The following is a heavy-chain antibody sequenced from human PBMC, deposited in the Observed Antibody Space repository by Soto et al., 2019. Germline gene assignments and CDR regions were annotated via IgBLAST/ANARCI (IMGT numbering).Heavy chain of an antibody. CDR2: IYYSGST. D-gene: IGHD2-2*03. CDR3: ARDGYCSSTSCQNWFDP. J-gene: IGHJ5*02. V-gene: IGHV4-30-4*01. CDR1: GGSISSGDYY. Sequence: SETLSLTCTVSGGSISSGDYYWSWIRQPPGKGLEWIGYIYYSGSTYYNPSLKSRVTISVDTSKNQFSLKLSSVTAADTAVYYCARDGYCSSTSCQNWFDPWGQGTLVTVSS.